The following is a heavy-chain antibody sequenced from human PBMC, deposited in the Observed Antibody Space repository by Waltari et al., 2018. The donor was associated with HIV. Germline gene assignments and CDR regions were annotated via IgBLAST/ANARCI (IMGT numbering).Heavy chain of an antibody. CDR2: ISYDRSTK. CDR1: GFPFNNHG. V-gene: IGHV3-30*18. Sequence: QVQLVGSGGGVVQPGGSLRLSCAASGFPFNNHGIHWVRQAPGKGVEWVAVISYDRSTKDYADSVKGRFTISRDNSKKTVYLQMNSLRAEDTAVYYCAKDRAFFQVGYSIIWGQGTLVTVSS. CDR3: AKDRAFFQVGYSII. J-gene: IGHJ4*02. D-gene: IGHD5-12*01.